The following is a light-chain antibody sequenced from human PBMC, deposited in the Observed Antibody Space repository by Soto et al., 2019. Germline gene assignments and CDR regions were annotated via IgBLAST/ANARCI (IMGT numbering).Light chain of an antibody. Sequence: DIQMTQSPSTLSASVGDRVTITCRASQSISGWLAWYQQKPGKAPKLLIYDASSLDSGVPSRFSGSGSGTEFTLTISSLQPDDFANYYCQQYETYSPLTFGGGTKVDIK. CDR2: DAS. CDR3: QQYETYSPLT. V-gene: IGKV1-5*01. CDR1: QSISGW. J-gene: IGKJ4*01.